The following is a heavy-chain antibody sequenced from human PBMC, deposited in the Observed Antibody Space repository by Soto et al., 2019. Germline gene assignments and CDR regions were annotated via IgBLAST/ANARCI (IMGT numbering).Heavy chain of an antibody. Sequence: SLRLSCAASGFTFDDYAMHWVRQAPGKGLEWVSGISWNSGSIGYADSVKGRFTISRDNAKNSLYLQMNSLRAEDTALYYCAKGPHDLYYFDYWGQGTLVTVSS. CDR2: ISWNSGSI. D-gene: IGHD1-1*01. CDR3: AKGPHDLYYFDY. J-gene: IGHJ4*02. V-gene: IGHV3-9*01. CDR1: GFTFDDYA.